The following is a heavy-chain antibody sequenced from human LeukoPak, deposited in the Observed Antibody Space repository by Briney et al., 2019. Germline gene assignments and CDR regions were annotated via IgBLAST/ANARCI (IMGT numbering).Heavy chain of an antibody. D-gene: IGHD3-10*01. CDR2: LSGSGAGA. V-gene: IGHV3-23*01. CDR1: GFTFYTYA. J-gene: IGHJ5*02. Sequence: PGGSLRLSCAASGFTFYTYAMTWVRQAAGKGLEAVSTLSGSGAGAHYAHHVKGRLTISRDNSQNTLYLQMNNLRDEDTSTYYCAKGVQSLSGTSYPHGYFDPWGQGTMVIVSS. CDR3: AKGVQSLSGTSYPHGYFDP.